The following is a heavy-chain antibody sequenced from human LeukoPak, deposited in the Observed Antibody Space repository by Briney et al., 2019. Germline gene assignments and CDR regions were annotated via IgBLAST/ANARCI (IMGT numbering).Heavy chain of an antibody. CDR3: AKVSGGGLYYDGMDV. CDR1: GFTFSSYG. Sequence: GGSLRLSCTASGFTFSSYGMHWVRQAPGKGLEWVTVISYDGSNKYFADSVKGRFTISRDNSKNTLFLQMNSLRAEDTVVYYCAKVSGGGLYYDGMDVWGQGTTVTVSS. CDR2: ISYDGSNK. J-gene: IGHJ6*02. D-gene: IGHD1-14*01. V-gene: IGHV3-30*18.